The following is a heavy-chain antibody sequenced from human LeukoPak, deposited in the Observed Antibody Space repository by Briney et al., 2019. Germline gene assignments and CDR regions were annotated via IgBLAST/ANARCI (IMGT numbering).Heavy chain of an antibody. CDR1: GFTFSSYW. J-gene: IGHJ4*02. CDR2: INSDGRST. V-gene: IGHV3-74*01. Sequence: GGSLSLSCAASGFTFSSYWMHWVRQARGKGLVWVSRINSDGRSTSYADSARDRFTVSRDNAKHRLYRAEKGLRADDTAVYYCARDGAGDEVYWGQGTLVTVSS. D-gene: IGHD3-10*01. CDR3: ARDGAGDEVY.